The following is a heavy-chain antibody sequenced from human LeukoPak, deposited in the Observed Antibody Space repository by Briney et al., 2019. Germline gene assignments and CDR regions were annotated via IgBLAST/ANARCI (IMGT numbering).Heavy chain of an antibody. J-gene: IGHJ3*02. CDR3: AKDYYYDSGGYYHGDAFDI. D-gene: IGHD3-22*01. V-gene: IGHV3-23*01. Sequence: GGSLRLSSAASGFTFSAYAMAWVRQAPGKGLEWVSTISGSGGTTYSADSVKGRFTISRDNSKNILYLQVNSLRAGDTAVYYCAKDYYYDSGGYYHGDAFDIWGQGTMVTVSS. CDR1: GFTFSAYA. CDR2: ISGSGGTT.